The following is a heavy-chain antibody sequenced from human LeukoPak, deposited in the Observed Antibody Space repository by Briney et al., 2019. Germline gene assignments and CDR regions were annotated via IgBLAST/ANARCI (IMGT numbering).Heavy chain of an antibody. V-gene: IGHV4-38-2*02. Sequence: SETLSLTCTVSGYSISSGYYWGWIRQPPGKGLEWIGSIYHSGSTYYNPSLKSRVTISVDTSKNQFSLKLSTVTAADTAVYYCARNMGHYYYDSSGYSHFDYWGQGTLVTVSS. CDR3: ARNMGHYYYDSSGYSHFDY. D-gene: IGHD3-22*01. CDR2: IYHSGST. CDR1: GYSISSGYY. J-gene: IGHJ4*02.